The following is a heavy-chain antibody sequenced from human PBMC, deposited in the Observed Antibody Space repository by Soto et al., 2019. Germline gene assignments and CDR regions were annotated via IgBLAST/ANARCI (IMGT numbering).Heavy chain of an antibody. J-gene: IGHJ3*02. Sequence: SVKVSCKASGGTFSSYTISWVRQAPGQGLEWMGRIIPILGIANYAQKFQGRVTITADKSTSTAYMELSSLRSEDTAVYYCARLGYCSGGSCLTETEDIWGQGTMVTVS. V-gene: IGHV1-69*02. D-gene: IGHD2-15*01. CDR3: ARLGYCSGGSCLTETEDI. CDR2: IIPILGIA. CDR1: GGTFSSYT.